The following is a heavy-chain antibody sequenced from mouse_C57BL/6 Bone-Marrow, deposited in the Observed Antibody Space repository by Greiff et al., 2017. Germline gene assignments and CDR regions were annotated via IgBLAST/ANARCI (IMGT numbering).Heavy chain of an antibody. J-gene: IGHJ2*01. V-gene: IGHV5-4*01. CDR2: ISDGGSYT. D-gene: IGHD1-1*01. Sequence: EVKVVESGGGLVKPGGSLKLSCAASGFTFSSNAMSWVRQTPEKRLEWVATISDGGSYTYYPDNVKGRFTISRDNAKNNLYLQMSHLKSEDTAMYYCARDAHYYGSSLYFDYWGQGTTLTVSS. CDR1: GFTFSSNA. CDR3: ARDAHYYGSSLYFDY.